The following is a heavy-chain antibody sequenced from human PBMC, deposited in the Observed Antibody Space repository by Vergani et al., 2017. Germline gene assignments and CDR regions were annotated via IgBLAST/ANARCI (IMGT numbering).Heavy chain of an antibody. CDR1: GYTFRNYR. V-gene: IGHV1-2*02. CDR2: INPNSGGT. Sequence: QVQLVQSGAEVKKPGASVKVSCKASGYTFRNYRITWVRQASGQGLEWLGWINPNSGGTNYAQKFQGRVTMTRDTSISTAYMELSRLRSDDTAVYYCARGYYGSGSPNSGDYWGQGTLVTVSS. J-gene: IGHJ4*02. D-gene: IGHD3-10*01. CDR3: ARGYYGSGSPNSGDY.